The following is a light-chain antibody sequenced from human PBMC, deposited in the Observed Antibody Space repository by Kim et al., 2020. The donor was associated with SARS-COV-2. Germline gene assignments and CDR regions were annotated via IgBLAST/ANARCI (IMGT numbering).Light chain of an antibody. CDR3: AVWDDSLSGWL. Sequence: QSVVTQPPSASGTPGQRVTIPCSGSSSNIANNFVYWYQQFPRTAPKVLIYRNNQRPSGVPDRFSGSTSGTSASLAISGLRSEDEADYFCAVWDDSLSGWLFGGGTQLTVL. J-gene: IGLJ3*02. V-gene: IGLV1-47*01. CDR1: SSNIANNF. CDR2: RNN.